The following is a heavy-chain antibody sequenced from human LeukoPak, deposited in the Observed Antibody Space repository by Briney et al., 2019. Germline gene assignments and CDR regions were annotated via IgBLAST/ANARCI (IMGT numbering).Heavy chain of an antibody. J-gene: IGHJ4*02. CDR1: GFTFSNYY. Sequence: GGSLRLSCAASGFTFSNYYMNWIRQAPGKGLEWVSSISATGHTISYADSVKGRFTISRDNAENSLYLQMNGLRADDTAVYYCARDWGSSGWYGVYYFDFWGQGDLVTVSS. CDR2: ISATGHTI. V-gene: IGHV3-11*01. D-gene: IGHD6-19*01. CDR3: ARDWGSSGWYGVYYFDF.